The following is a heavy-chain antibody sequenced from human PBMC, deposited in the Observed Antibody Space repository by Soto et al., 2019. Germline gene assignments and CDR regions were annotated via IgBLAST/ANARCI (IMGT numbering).Heavy chain of an antibody. Sequence: EVQLVESGGGLVQPGESLRLSCSASVFTFTNYWMHWVRQAPGKGLVWVSRINAEGTTTNYADSVKGRFTTSRDNAKNTLYLQMNSLGGEDTAVYYCACSARGLYGDYNWGQGTLVTVSS. CDR2: INAEGTTT. D-gene: IGHD4-17*01. CDR3: ACSARGLYGDYN. V-gene: IGHV3-74*01. J-gene: IGHJ4*02. CDR1: VFTFTNYW.